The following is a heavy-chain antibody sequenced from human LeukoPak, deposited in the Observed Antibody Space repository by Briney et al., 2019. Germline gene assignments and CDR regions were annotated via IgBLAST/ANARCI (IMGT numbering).Heavy chain of an antibody. D-gene: IGHD6-13*01. CDR1: GYTFTSYG. Sequence: ASVKVSCKASGYTFTSYGISWVRQAPGQGLEWMGWISAYNGNTNYAQTLQGRVTMTTATSTSTAYMELRSLRSDDTAVYYCARDSSSWPTKWFDPWGQGTLVTVSS. V-gene: IGHV1-18*01. CDR3: ARDSSSWPTKWFDP. J-gene: IGHJ5*02. CDR2: ISAYNGNT.